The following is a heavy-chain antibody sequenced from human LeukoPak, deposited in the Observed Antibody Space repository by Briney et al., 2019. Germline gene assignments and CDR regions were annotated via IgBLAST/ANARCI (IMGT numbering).Heavy chain of an antibody. Sequence: SETLSLTCAVYGGSFSGYYWSWIRQPPGKGLEWIGEINHSGSTNYNPSLKSRVTISVDTSKNQFSLKLSSVTAADTAVCYCARVGNYYGSGSYYTTRYYFDYWGQGTLVTVSS. V-gene: IGHV4-34*01. CDR2: INHSGST. J-gene: IGHJ4*02. CDR3: ARVGNYYGSGSYYTTRYYFDY. CDR1: GGSFSGYY. D-gene: IGHD3-10*01.